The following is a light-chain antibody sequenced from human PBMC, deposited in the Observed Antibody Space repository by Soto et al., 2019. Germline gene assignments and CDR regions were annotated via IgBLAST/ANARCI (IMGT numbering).Light chain of an antibody. V-gene: IGLV2-14*01. CDR1: TTDVGGYNY. J-gene: IGLJ1*01. Sequence: QSALTQPSSVSGSPGQSITISCTGTTTDVGGYNYVSWYRHHPGEAPKLIIYEVTNRPSGVSDRFSGSKSGNTASLTISGLQAEDEADYYCSSYTSTTTPSVFGTGTKVTVL. CDR3: SSYTSTTTPSV. CDR2: EVT.